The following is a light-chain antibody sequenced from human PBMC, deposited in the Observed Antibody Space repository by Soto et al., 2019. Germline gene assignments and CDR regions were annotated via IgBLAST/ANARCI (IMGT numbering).Light chain of an antibody. Sequence: EMDMTQSPATLSASPGDTATLSCRAAQNIGNSLGWYQQKAGQAPRLLIYGASLRATGIPARFSGAGSGTEFTLTIGGLQPEDSATYYCQYLGAFGQGTKLEIK. CDR3: QYLGA. V-gene: IGKV3-15*01. CDR1: QNIGNS. J-gene: IGKJ2*01. CDR2: GAS.